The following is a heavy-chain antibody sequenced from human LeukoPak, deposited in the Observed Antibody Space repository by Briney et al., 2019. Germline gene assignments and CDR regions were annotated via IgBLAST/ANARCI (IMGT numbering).Heavy chain of an antibody. J-gene: IGHJ4*02. CDR2: INSDGSST. Sequence: GGSLRLSCAASGFTFSSYWMHWVRQAPGKGLVWVSRINSDGSSTSYADSVKGRFTSSRDNAKNSLYLQMNSLRAEDTAVYYCARDREVATGYFDLWGQGTLVTVSP. CDR3: ARDREVATGYFDL. CDR1: GFTFSSYW. V-gene: IGHV3-74*01. D-gene: IGHD5-24*01.